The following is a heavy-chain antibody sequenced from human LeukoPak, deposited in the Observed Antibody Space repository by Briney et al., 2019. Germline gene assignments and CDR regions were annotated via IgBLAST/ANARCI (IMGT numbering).Heavy chain of an antibody. CDR3: AKDEYDYGDYSGALGSPGPFDY. D-gene: IGHD4-17*01. CDR2: ISYDGSNK. J-gene: IGHJ4*02. Sequence: GGSLRLSCAASGFTFSSYGMHWVRQAPGKGLEWVAVISYDGSNKYYADSVKGRFTISRDNSKNTLYLQMNSLRAEDTAVYYCAKDEYDYGDYSGALGSPGPFDYWGQGTLVTVSS. V-gene: IGHV3-30*18. CDR1: GFTFSSYG.